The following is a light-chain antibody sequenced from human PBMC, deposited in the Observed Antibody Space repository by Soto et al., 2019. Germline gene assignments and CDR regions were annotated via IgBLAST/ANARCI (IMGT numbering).Light chain of an antibody. V-gene: IGKV1-8*01. CDR2: AAS. Sequence: AIRMTQSPSSLSASTGDSVTITCRASQSISTYLAWYQQKPGEAPNLLIYAASTLQSGVPSRFSGSGSGTDFTLTISDLHSEDFGTYYCQQYFRLRTFGPGTKVEVK. CDR1: QSISTY. J-gene: IGKJ1*01. CDR3: QQYFRLRT.